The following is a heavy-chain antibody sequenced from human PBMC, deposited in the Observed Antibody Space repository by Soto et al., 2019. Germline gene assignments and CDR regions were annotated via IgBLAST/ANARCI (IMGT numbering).Heavy chain of an antibody. CDR2: ISSSSSYI. V-gene: IGHV3-21*05. CDR1: GFTFSSYS. D-gene: IGHD6-19*01. CDR3: ARDSSSGWYDAFDI. Sequence: SGGSLRLSCAASGFTFSSYSMNWVLQAPGKGLEWVSYISSSSSYIYYADSVKGRFTISRDNAKNSLYLQMNSLRAEDTAVYYCARDSSSGWYDAFDIWGQGTMVTVSS. J-gene: IGHJ3*02.